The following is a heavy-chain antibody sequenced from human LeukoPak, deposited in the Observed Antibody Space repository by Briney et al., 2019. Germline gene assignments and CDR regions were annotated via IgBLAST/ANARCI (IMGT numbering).Heavy chain of an antibody. CDR2: IKSDGST. V-gene: IGHV3-74*01. CDR3: ARAPSEIGGYYPKYFRH. CDR1: GFTFSTYW. J-gene: IGHJ1*01. D-gene: IGHD3-22*01. Sequence: WGSLRLSCAASGFTFSTYWMHWVRQAPGKGLVWVSRIKSDGSTNYADSVKGRFTISRDNAKNTVSLQMNSLRPEDTGVYYCARAPSEIGGYYPKYFRHWGQGTLVTVSS.